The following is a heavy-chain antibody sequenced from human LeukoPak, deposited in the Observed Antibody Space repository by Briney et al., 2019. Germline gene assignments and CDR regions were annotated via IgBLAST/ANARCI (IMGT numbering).Heavy chain of an antibody. J-gene: IGHJ5*02. CDR2: IYPDDSDT. Sequence: GESLKISCKGSGYSFRTHWIGWVRQMPGKDLEWMGIIYPDDSDTRYSPSFQGQVTISADKSISTAYLQWSSLKASDTAMYYCARRGYGDYKWFDPWGQGTLVTVSS. CDR3: ARRGYGDYKWFDP. D-gene: IGHD4-17*01. CDR1: GYSFRTHW. V-gene: IGHV5-51*01.